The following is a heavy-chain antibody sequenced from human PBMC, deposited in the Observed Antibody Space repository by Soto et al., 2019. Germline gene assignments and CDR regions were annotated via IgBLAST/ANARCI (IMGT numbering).Heavy chain of an antibody. V-gene: IGHV5-10-1*01. J-gene: IGHJ5*02. CDR2: IDPSDSYT. CDR3: AFHPGGLSIFNWFDP. D-gene: IGHD3-16*02. Sequence: GESLKISCKGSGYSFTSYWISWVRQMPGKGLEWMGRIDPSDSYTNYSPSFQGHVTISADKSISTAYLQWSSLKASDTAMYYYAFHPGGLSIFNWFDPWGQGTLVTVSS. CDR1: GYSFTSYW.